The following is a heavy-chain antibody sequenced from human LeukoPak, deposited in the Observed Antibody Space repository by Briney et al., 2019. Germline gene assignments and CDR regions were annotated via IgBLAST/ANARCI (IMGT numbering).Heavy chain of an antibody. D-gene: IGHD1-14*01. CDR1: GFTFSSYG. CDR3: ARDHGTGWFDP. V-gene: IGHV3-30*02. J-gene: IGHJ5*02. Sequence: GGSLRLSCAASGFTFSSYGMHWVRQAPGKGLEWVAFIRHDGSNKYYVDSVKGRFTISRDNAKNSLYLQMNSLRAEDTALYYCARDHGTGWFDPWGQGILVTVSS. CDR2: IRHDGSNK.